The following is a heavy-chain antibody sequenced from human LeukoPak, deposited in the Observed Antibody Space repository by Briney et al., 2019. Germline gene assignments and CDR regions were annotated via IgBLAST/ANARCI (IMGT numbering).Heavy chain of an antibody. V-gene: IGHV1-2*02. CDR3: ARVLLWFGESLHAFDI. J-gene: IGHJ3*02. CDR2: INPNSGGT. Sequence: EASVKVSCKASGYTFTGYYMHWVRQAPGQGLEWMGWINPNSGGTNYAQKFQGRVTMTRDTSISTAYMELSRLRSDDTAVYYCARVLLWFGESLHAFDIWGQGTMVTVSS. D-gene: IGHD3-10*01. CDR1: GYTFTGYY.